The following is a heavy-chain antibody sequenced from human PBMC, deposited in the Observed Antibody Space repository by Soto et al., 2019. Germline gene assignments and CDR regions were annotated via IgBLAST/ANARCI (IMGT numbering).Heavy chain of an antibody. CDR2: IKQDGGEK. CDR1: GFTFGSYW. J-gene: IGHJ4*02. Sequence: PGGSLRLSCVASGFTFGSYWMTWVRQAPGKGLEWVGNIKQDGGEKNYVDSVKGRFTISRDNAKNSVYLQMNSLRAEDTAVYYCAREIVVARGASYFDYWGPGTLVTVSS. CDR3: AREIVVARGASYFDY. V-gene: IGHV3-7*04. D-gene: IGHD2-2*01.